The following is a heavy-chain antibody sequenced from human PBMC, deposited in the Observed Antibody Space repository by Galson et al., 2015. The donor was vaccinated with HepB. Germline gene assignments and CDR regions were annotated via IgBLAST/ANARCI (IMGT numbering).Heavy chain of an antibody. CDR1: GGSISSYY. D-gene: IGHD6-19*01. V-gene: IGHV4-59*08. J-gene: IGHJ4*02. Sequence: ETLSLTCTVSGGSISSYYWSWIRQPPGKGLEWIGYIYYSGSTNYNPSLKSRVTISVDTSKNQFSLKLSSVTAADTAVYYCARLMVSGWYKVFDYWGQGTLVTVSS. CDR3: ARLMVSGWYKVFDY. CDR2: IYYSGST.